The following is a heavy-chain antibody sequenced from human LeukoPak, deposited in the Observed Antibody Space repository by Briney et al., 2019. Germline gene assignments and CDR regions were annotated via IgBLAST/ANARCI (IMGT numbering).Heavy chain of an antibody. D-gene: IGHD3-16*01. CDR2: INRDGSTP. CDR3: ARDFYTGHY. CDR1: SVTFTTYW. Sequence: PGGSLRLSCASSSVTFTTYWMHWVRQAPGKGLVWVSGINRDGSTPIYADSVKGRFTISRDNANNTLYLQMNSLRAEDTAVYYCARDFYTGHYWGQGTLVTVSS. J-gene: IGHJ4*02. V-gene: IGHV3-74*01.